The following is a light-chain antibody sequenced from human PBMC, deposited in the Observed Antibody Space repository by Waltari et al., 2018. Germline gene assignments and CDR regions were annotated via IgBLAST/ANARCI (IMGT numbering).Light chain of an antibody. CDR1: QSVSSY. CDR3: QQRSNWPIT. Sequence: EIVLTQSPATLSLSPGERATLSCRASQSVSSYLAWYQQKPGRAPRLLIYDASSRATGIPARFSGSGSGTDLTLTISSLEPEDFAVYYCQQRSNWPITFGQGTRLEIK. CDR2: DAS. J-gene: IGKJ5*01. V-gene: IGKV3-11*01.